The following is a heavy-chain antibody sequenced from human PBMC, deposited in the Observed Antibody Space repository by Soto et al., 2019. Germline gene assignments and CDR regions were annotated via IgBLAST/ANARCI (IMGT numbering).Heavy chain of an antibody. CDR2: ISAYNGST. J-gene: IGHJ5*02. CDR1: GYTFTSYG. CDR3: ARVGWAGYCTNGVCYDYWFDP. V-gene: IGHV1-18*04. Sequence: ASVKVSCKASGYTFTSYGISWVRQAPGQGLEWMGWISAYNGSTNYAQKLQGRVTMTTDTSTSTAYMELRSLRSDDTAVYYCARVGWAGYCTNGVCYDYWFDPWGQGTLVTVSS. D-gene: IGHD2-8*01.